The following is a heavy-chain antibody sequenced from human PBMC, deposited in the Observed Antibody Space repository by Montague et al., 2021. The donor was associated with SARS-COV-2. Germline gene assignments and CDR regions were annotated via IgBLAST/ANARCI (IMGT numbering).Heavy chain of an antibody. J-gene: IGHJ6*04. Sequence: SETLSLTCAVHGGSFSTYSWNWIRQPPGKGLEWIGEIHHGGSTNYNPSLKSRVTISADTSKNQFSLKLTSVAAADTAVYYCARLGGWVVPSTILGVEPYYSYSVRDVGAKVPRSPSLQ. CDR2: IHHGGST. V-gene: IGHV4-34*01. CDR1: GGSFSTYS. CDR3: ARLGGWVVPSTILGVEPYYSYSVRDV. D-gene: IGHD2-2*02.